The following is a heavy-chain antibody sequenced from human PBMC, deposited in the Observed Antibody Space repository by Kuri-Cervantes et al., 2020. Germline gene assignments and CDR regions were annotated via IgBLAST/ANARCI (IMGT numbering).Heavy chain of an antibody. V-gene: IGHV4-39*07. CDR2: YYSSESA. CDR1: GDSISSSSYH. J-gene: IGHJ5*02. CDR3: ARGTPLIRPGNWFDP. D-gene: IGHD2-21*01. Sequence: ESLKISCTVSGDSISSSSYHWGWIRQPPGKGLEWIGSYYSSESAYYNPSLKSRVTISIDTSKNQFSLKLNSVTAADTAVYHCARGTPLIRPGNWFDPWGQGTLVTVSS.